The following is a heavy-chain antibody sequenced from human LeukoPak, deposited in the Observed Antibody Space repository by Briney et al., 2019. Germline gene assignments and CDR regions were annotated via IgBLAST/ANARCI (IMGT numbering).Heavy chain of an antibody. CDR1: GDSIGTYY. CDR2: VYYAGIT. V-gene: IGHV4-59*12. Sequence: SETLSLTCTVSGDSIGTYYWSWIRRPPGKGLEWIGRVYYAGITDYNPSLQSRVTISVDPSRNQLSLKLNSVTAADTAVYYCARQGYKSGWYPTFDFWGPGTQVIVSS. CDR3: ARQGYKSGWYPTFDF. D-gene: IGHD6-19*01. J-gene: IGHJ4*02.